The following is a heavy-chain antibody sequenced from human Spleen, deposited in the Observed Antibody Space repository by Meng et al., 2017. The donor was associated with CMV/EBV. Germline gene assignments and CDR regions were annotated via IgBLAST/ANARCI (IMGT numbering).Heavy chain of an antibody. CDR1: GYTFTDYY. D-gene: IGHD1-26*01. CDR2: INPNSGGT. J-gene: IGHJ3*02. V-gene: IGHV1-2*02. Sequence: ASVKVSCQASGYTFTDYYMHWVRQAPGQGLEWMGWINPNSGGTDYAQKFQGRVTMTRDTSISTAYMEVRSLRSDDTAVFYCARVPDRRYSGTYYVGDDAFDIWGQGTMVTVSS. CDR3: ARVPDRRYSGTYYVGDDAFDI.